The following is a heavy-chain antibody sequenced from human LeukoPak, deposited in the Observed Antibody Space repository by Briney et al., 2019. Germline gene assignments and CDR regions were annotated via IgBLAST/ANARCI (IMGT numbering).Heavy chain of an antibody. V-gene: IGHV4-4*07. CDR1: GGSISSYY. CDR3: ARGGSGRTVYYYYYMDV. D-gene: IGHD3-10*01. CDR2: IYTSGST. Sequence: SETLSLTCTVSGGSISSYYWSWIRQPAGRGLEWIGRIYTSGSTNYNPSLKSRVTMSVDTSKNQFSPKLSSVTAADTAVYYCARGGSGRTVYYYYYMDVWGKGTTVTVSS. J-gene: IGHJ6*03.